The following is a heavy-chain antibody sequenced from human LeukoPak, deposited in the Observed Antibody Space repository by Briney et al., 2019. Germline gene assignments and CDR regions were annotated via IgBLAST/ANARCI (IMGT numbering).Heavy chain of an antibody. CDR1: GFTFSSYS. CDR2: IRHDSSDI. V-gene: IGHV3-48*01. J-gene: IGHJ4*02. D-gene: IGHD3-10*01. CDR3: AREWYGELI. Sequence: GGSLRLSCAASGFTFSSYSMIWVRQAPGKGLEWISFIRHDSSDIYYADSVKGRFTISRDNAKNSLYLQMNSLRAEDTAVYYCAREWYGELIWGQGTLVTVSS.